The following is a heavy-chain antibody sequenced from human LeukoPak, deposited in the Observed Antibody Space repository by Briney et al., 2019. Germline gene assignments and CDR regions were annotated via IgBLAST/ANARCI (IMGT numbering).Heavy chain of an antibody. D-gene: IGHD3-10*01. J-gene: IGHJ3*02. V-gene: IGHV3-23*01. CDR1: GFTFSSHP. Sequence: GGSLRLSCSASGFTFSSHPMTWVRQAPGKGLDWVSAISSSGGTTYYADSVKGRFTISRDNSKNTLSLQMNSLRAEDTAVFYCARSIYASGSYYAFDIWGQGTMVTVSS. CDR2: ISSSGGTT. CDR3: ARSIYASGSYYAFDI.